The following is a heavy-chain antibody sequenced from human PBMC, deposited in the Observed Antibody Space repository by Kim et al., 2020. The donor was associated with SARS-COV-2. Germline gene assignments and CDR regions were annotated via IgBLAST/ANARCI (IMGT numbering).Heavy chain of an antibody. Sequence: ASVKVSCKASEYTFTYSALHWVRQAPGQRLEWMGWINGGNGSTRYSQKFQDRLTITRDTSANTAYMELSSLRFADTAVYYCARGDYYGSGSYYQGAPDYWGQGTLVTVSS. D-gene: IGHD3-10*01. CDR1: EYTFTYSA. CDR2: INGGNGST. J-gene: IGHJ4*02. V-gene: IGHV1-3*01. CDR3: ARGDYYGSGSYYQGAPDY.